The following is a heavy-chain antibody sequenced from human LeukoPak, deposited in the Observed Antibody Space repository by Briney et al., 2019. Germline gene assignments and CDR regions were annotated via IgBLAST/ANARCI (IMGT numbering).Heavy chain of an antibody. D-gene: IGHD3-22*01. J-gene: IGHJ4*02. V-gene: IGHV3-74*01. Sequence: GTLTLSCAGSGFTFSSYCMHWVRQAPGKGLVWVSRMNSDGSSNSYAASVKGRFTISTDNATNTQYLRMNSLRAEDTAAYYCARGYYDSSGFYLGYWGQGTLVTVSS. CDR3: ARGYYDSSGFYLGY. CDR2: MNSDGSSN. CDR1: GFTFSSYC.